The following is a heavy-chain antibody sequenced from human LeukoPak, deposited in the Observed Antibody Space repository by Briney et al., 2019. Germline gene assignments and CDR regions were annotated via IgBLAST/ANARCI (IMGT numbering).Heavy chain of an antibody. J-gene: IGHJ4*02. CDR2: ISGSGGST. D-gene: IGHD5-24*01. Sequence: GGSLRLSCAASGFTFSSYAMSWVRQAPGKGLEWVSAISGSGGSTYYADSVKGRFTISRDNSKNMLYLQMNSLRAEDTAVYYCARDKRWLQPSAFDYWGQGTLVTVSS. V-gene: IGHV3-23*01. CDR1: GFTFSSYA. CDR3: ARDKRWLQPSAFDY.